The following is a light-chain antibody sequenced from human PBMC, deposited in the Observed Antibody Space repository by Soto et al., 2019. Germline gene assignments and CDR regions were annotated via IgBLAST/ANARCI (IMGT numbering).Light chain of an antibody. CDR3: QHFGSSLVT. CDR2: AAS. Sequence: ETVLTQSPGTLSLSPGERAALSCRASQSVSSSSLAWYQQKPGQAPRLLIYAASTRATGIPDRFSGSGSGTDFTLTINGLEPEDFAVYYCQHFGSSLVTFGQGTRLAIK. V-gene: IGKV3-20*01. CDR1: QSVSSSS. J-gene: IGKJ5*01.